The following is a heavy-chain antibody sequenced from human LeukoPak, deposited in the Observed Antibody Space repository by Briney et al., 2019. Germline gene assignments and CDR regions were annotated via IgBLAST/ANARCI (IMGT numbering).Heavy chain of an antibody. V-gene: IGHV1-24*01. D-gene: IGHD3-10*01. CDR2: FDPEDGET. Sequence: ASVKVSCKVSGYTLTELSMHWVRQAPGKGLEWMGGFDPEDGETIYAQKFQGRVTMTEDTSTDTAYMELSSLRSEDTAVYYCATVGYGSGSYRPSDAFDIWGQGTMVTVSS. J-gene: IGHJ3*02. CDR1: GYTLTELS. CDR3: ATVGYGSGSYRPSDAFDI.